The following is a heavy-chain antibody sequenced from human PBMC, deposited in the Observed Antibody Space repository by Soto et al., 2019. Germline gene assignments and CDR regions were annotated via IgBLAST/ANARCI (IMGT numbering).Heavy chain of an antibody. CDR3: ARGPLSITILGVARTSDYYYGMDV. Sequence: PSETLSLTCDVYGGSFSGYYWSWIRQPPGKGLEWIGEINHSGSTNYNPSLKSRVTISVDTSKNQFSLKLSPVTAADTAVYYCARGPLSITILGVARTSDYYYGMDVWGQGTTVTVSS. J-gene: IGHJ6*02. D-gene: IGHD3-3*01. CDR2: INHSGST. V-gene: IGHV4-34*01. CDR1: GGSFSGYY.